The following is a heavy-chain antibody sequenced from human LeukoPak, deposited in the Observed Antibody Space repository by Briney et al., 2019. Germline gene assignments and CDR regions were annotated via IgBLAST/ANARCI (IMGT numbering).Heavy chain of an antibody. CDR1: GGSFSGYY. Sequence: SETLSLTCAVYGGSFSGYYWSWIRQPPGKGLEWIGEINHSGSTNYNPSLKSRVTISVDTSKNQFSLKLSSVTAADTAVYYCARGPPLDIVVVVAATRSEDAFDIWGQGTMVTVS. CDR3: ARGPPLDIVVVVAATRSEDAFDI. J-gene: IGHJ3*02. D-gene: IGHD2-15*01. V-gene: IGHV4-34*01. CDR2: INHSGST.